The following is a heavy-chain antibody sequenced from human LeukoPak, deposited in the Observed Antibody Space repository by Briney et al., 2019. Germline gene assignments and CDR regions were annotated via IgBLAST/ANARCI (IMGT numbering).Heavy chain of an antibody. CDR1: GYTFTNYG. V-gene: IGHV1-18*01. CDR2: ISAYNANA. D-gene: IGHD3-9*01. J-gene: IGHJ6*03. CDR3: ARRYYDILTGHLPYYYMDV. Sequence: GASVKVSCKASGYTFTNYGIGWVRQAPGQGLEWMGWISAYNANANYAQKLQGRVTMTADTSTSTAYMELRSLRSDDTAVYYCARRYYDILTGHLPYYYMDVWGKGTTVTISS.